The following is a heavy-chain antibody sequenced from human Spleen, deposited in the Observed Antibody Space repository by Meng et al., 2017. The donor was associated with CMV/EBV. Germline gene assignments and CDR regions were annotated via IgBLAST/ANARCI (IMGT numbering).Heavy chain of an antibody. CDR1: GYSFSNYW. V-gene: IGHV5-51*01. J-gene: IGHJ5*02. D-gene: IGHD3-22*01. CDR2: IYPGDSDI. Sequence: GESLKISCKGSGYSFSNYWIAWVRQMPGKGLEWMGMIYPGDSDIRYGPSFQGQVTFSADKSISTAYLQWSSLKASDTAMYYCARLDYLDSSGYRSRYHWFDPWGQGALVTVSS. CDR3: ARLDYLDSSGYRSRYHWFDP.